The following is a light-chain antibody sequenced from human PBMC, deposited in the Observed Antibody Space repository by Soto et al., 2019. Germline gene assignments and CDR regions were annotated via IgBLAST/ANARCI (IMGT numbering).Light chain of an antibody. CDR1: QSVGTS. V-gene: IGKV3-11*01. CDR3: QQRTNWPPRDT. Sequence: DIILTQSPATLSLSPGERATLSCRASQSVGTSLAWFQQRPGQAPRLLLSDASTRATGIPARFSGSGSGTDFNLAITGLQPEDVAVYYCQQRTNWPPRDTFGQGTKLELK. J-gene: IGKJ2*01. CDR2: DAS.